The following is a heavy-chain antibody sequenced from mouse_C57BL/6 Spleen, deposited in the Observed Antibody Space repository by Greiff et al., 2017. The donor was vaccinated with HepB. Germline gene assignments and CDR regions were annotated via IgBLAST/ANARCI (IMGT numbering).Heavy chain of an antibody. Sequence: EVQLQQSGPELVKPGASVKISCKASGYTFTDYYMNWVKQSHGKSLEWIGDINPNNGGTSYNQKFKGKATLTVDKSSSTAYMELRSLTSEDSAVYYCARNYGNVEGWDYWGQGTSVTVSS. CDR2: INPNNGGT. CDR3: ARNYGNVEGWDY. V-gene: IGHV1-26*01. CDR1: GYTFTDYY. J-gene: IGHJ4*01. D-gene: IGHD2-1*01.